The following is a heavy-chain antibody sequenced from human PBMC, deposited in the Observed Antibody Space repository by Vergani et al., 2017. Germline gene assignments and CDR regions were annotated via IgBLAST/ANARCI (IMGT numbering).Heavy chain of an antibody. V-gene: IGHV4-59*08. Sequence: QVQLQESGPGLVKPSETLSLTCTVSGGSISSYYWSWIRQPPGKGLEWIGYIYYSGSTKYNPSLKSRVTISVDTSKNQFSLKLSSVTAADTAVYYCAAYGSGSYYKGGGNWFDPWGQGTLVTVSS. CDR1: GGSISSYY. D-gene: IGHD3-10*01. CDR2: IYYSGST. J-gene: IGHJ5*02. CDR3: AAYGSGSYYKGGGNWFDP.